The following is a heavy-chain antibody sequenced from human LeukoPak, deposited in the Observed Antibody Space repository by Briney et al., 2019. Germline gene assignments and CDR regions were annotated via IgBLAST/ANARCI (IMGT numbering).Heavy chain of an antibody. CDR1: GFTFSSYG. Sequence: GRSLRLSCAASGFTFSSYGMHWVRQAPGKGLEWVAVIWYDGSNKYYADSVKGRFTISRDNSKNTLYLQMNSLRAEDTAVYYCARDRTFESYGIYGMDVWGQGTTVTVSS. CDR2: IWYDGSNK. V-gene: IGHV3-33*01. J-gene: IGHJ6*02. CDR3: ARDRTFESYGIYGMDV. D-gene: IGHD5-18*01.